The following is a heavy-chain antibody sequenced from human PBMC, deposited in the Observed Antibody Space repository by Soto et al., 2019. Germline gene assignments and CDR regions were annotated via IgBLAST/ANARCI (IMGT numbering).Heavy chain of an antibody. CDR1: GFTFRSSW. J-gene: IGHJ4*02. CDR3: ARVPTGWYGYDY. CDR2: INSDATTK. V-gene: IGHV3-74*01. D-gene: IGHD6-19*01. Sequence: EVQLVESGGGLVQPGGSLRLSCVASGFTFRSSWMHWVRQAPGKGLVWVSRINSDATTKNYAEYAKGRCTIARDNAENTLYLQMDSRTAEDTAVYDCARVPTGWYGYDYGGQGTLLTVCS.